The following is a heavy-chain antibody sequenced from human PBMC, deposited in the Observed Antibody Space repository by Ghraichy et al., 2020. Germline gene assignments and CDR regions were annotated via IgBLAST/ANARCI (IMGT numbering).Heavy chain of an antibody. CDR2: ITGSGANT. CDR1: GFTFSSPA. J-gene: IGHJ1*01. Sequence: GGSLRLSCAASGFTFSSPAMTWVRQAPRKGLEWVTTITGSGANTYHADSVRGRFTISRDNSKNMLFLQMNSLRAEDTAVYYCAKNFYESSGYRFQHWGQGTLVTGSS. CDR3: AKNFYESSGYRFQH. D-gene: IGHD3-22*01. V-gene: IGHV3-23*01.